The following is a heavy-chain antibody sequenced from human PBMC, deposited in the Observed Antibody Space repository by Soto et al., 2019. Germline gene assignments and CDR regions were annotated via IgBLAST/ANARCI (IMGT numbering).Heavy chain of an antibody. CDR1: GGPFSTFA. J-gene: IGHJ4*02. D-gene: IGHD3-22*01. CDR2: IMPVFDSP. V-gene: IGHV1-69*01. CDR3: ARGWRDSSASYTGPIDY. Sequence: QVQLVQSGAEVKKSGSSVKVSCEASGGPFSTFAINWLRQAPGQGLEWMGGIMPVFDSPKYAQKFQGRVTTTAAGPTSTSYMELSSLTSEDTAVYYCARGWRDSSASYTGPIDYWGPGTRVTVSS.